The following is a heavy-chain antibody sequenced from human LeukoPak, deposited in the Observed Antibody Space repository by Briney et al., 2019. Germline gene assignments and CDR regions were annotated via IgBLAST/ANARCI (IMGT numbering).Heavy chain of an antibody. CDR2: INHSGST. Sequence: SETQSLTCAVYGGSFSGYYWSWIRQPPGKGLEWIGEINHSGSTNYNPSLKSRVTISVDTSKNQFSLKLSSVTAADTAVYYCARVPGATVTTSPTFDYWGQGTLVTVSS. D-gene: IGHD4-17*01. J-gene: IGHJ4*02. CDR3: ARVPGATVTTSPTFDY. V-gene: IGHV4-34*01. CDR1: GGSFSGYY.